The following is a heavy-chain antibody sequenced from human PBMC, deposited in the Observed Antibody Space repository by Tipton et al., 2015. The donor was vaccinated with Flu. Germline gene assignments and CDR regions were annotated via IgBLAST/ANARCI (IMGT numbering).Heavy chain of an antibody. CDR2: IYYSGST. V-gene: IGHV4-31*03. CDR3: ASVRGGYSGDAFDI. D-gene: IGHD3-10*02. CDR1: GGSISSGGYY. Sequence: TLSLTCTVSGGSISSGGYYWSWIRQHPGKGLEWIWYIYYSGSTYYNPSLKSRVTISVDTSKNQFSLKLSSVTAAATAVYYCASVRGGYSGDAFDIWGQGTMVTVSS. J-gene: IGHJ3*02.